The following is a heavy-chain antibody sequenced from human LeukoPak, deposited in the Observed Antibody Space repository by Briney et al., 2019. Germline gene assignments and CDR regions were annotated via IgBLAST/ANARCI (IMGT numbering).Heavy chain of an antibody. CDR1: GYSFTNYW. D-gene: IGHD3-22*01. V-gene: IGHV5-51*01. CDR2: IYPADSDT. CDR3: ATYTYDSSDY. J-gene: IGHJ4*02. Sequence: GESLKISCKGSGYSFTNYWIGWVRQMPGKGLEWMGIIYPADSDTRYSTSFQGQVTISADKSISTAYLQWSSLKASDTAMYYCATYTYDSSDYWGQGTLVTVSS.